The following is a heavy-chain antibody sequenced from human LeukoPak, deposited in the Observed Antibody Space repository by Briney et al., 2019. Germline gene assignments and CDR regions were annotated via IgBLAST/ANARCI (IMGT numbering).Heavy chain of an antibody. CDR3: AHRPYDFWSGYSSFDY. D-gene: IGHD3-3*01. V-gene: IGHV2-5*01. Sequence: SGPTLVNPTQTLTLTCTFSGFSLSTSGVGVGWIRQPPGKALEWLALIYWNDDKRYSPSLKSRLTITKDTSKNQVVLTMTNMDPVDTATCYCAHRPYDFWSGYSSFDYWGQGTLVTVSS. CDR2: IYWNDDK. CDR1: GFSLSTSGVG. J-gene: IGHJ4*02.